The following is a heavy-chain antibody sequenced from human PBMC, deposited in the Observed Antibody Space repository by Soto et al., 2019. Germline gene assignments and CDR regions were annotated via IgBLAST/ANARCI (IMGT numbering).Heavy chain of an antibody. D-gene: IGHD1-26*01. CDR2: INPKSGGT. CDR3: ARDLPKGGGSAGFDY. Sequence: GASVKGSCKASGYTFTVYYMHWVRQAPGQGLEWMGWINPKSGGTMYPQKFQGRVTMTWDTSISTAYMALTRLRSDDTAVYYCARDLPKGGGSAGFDYWGQGTLVTVSS. CDR1: GYTFTVYY. V-gene: IGHV1-2*02. J-gene: IGHJ4*02.